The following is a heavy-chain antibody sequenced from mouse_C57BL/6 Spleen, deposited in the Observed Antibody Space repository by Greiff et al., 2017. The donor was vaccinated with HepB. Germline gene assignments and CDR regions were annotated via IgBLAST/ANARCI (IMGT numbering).Heavy chain of an antibody. CDR3: ARRGENGKYGFAY. CDR1: GFTFSDYG. Sequence: EVKLVESGGGLVQPGGSLKLSCAASGFTFSDYGMAWVRQAPRKGPEWVAFISNLAYSIYYADTVTGRFTISRENAKNTLYLEMSSRRSEDTARNYGARRGENGKYGFAYWGQGTLVTVSA. V-gene: IGHV5-15*01. CDR2: ISNLAYSI. D-gene: IGHD5-1-1*01. J-gene: IGHJ3*01.